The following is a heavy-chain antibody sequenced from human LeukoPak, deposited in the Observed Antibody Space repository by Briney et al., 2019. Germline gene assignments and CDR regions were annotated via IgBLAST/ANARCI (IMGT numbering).Heavy chain of an antibody. CDR3: AKEPYEFWSGYQLDY. CDR1: GLTFSNAW. CDR2: IRYDGNNK. Sequence: GGSLRLSCVASGLTFSNAWMTWVRQAPGKGLEWVAFIRYDGNNKDYADSVKGRFTSSRDNSKNTLYLQMHSLRAEETAVYFCAKEPYEFWSGYQLDYWGQGTLVTVSS. J-gene: IGHJ4*02. D-gene: IGHD3-3*01. V-gene: IGHV3-30*02.